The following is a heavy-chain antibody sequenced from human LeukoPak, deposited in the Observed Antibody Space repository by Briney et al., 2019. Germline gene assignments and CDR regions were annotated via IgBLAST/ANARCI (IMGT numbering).Heavy chain of an antibody. Sequence: ASVKVSCKASGYTFTSYDINWVRQATGQGLEWMGWMNPNSGNTGYAQKFQGRVTMTRDTSISTAYMELSRLRSDDTAVYYCARGSLRAAAGKIDYWGQGTLVTVSS. V-gene: IGHV1-8*02. CDR1: GYTFTSYD. J-gene: IGHJ4*02. CDR2: MNPNSGNT. D-gene: IGHD6-13*01. CDR3: ARGSLRAAAGKIDY.